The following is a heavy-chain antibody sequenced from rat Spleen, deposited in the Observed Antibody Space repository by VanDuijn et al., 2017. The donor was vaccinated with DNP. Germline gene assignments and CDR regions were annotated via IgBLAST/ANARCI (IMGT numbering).Heavy chain of an antibody. V-gene: IGHV5-7*01. Sequence: EVQLVESGGGLVQPGRSLKLSCAGSGFTFSDYNMAWVRQAPKRGLEWVATISYDGSGTYYRDSVKGRFTISRDNAESTLYLQMNRLRSEDTATYYCARGNNNYPYWSFDFWGPGTMVTVSS. CDR3: ARGNNNYPYWSFDF. CDR2: ISYDGSGT. J-gene: IGHJ1*01. D-gene: IGHD1-10*01. CDR1: GFTFSDYN.